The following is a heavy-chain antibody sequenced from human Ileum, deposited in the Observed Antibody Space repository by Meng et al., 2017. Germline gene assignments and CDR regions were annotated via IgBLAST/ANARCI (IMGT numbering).Heavy chain of an antibody. J-gene: IGHJ4*02. Sequence: GESLKISCAVSGFTFSTYWMHWVRQAPGEGLVWISRISVDGISTYYADSVKGRFTISRDSATNTVHLQMNSLTVDDTAVYYCTRGQAGTYGKFDYWGQGTLVTVSS. CDR3: TRGQAGTYGKFDY. CDR1: GFTFSTYW. CDR2: ISVDGIST. D-gene: IGHD3-10*01. V-gene: IGHV3-74*01.